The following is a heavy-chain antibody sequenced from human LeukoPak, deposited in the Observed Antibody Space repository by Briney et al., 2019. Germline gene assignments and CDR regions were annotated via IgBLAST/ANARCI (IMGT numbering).Heavy chain of an antibody. D-gene: IGHD5-24*01. V-gene: IGHV1-69*05. CDR2: IIPIFGTA. Sequence: SVKVSCKASGGTFSSYAISRVRQAPGQGLEWMGGIIPIFGTANYAQKFQGRVTITTDESTSTAYMELSSLRSEDTAVYYCARVEAYYYYMDVWGKGTTVTVSS. CDR3: ARVEAYYYYMDV. CDR1: GGTFSSYA. J-gene: IGHJ6*03.